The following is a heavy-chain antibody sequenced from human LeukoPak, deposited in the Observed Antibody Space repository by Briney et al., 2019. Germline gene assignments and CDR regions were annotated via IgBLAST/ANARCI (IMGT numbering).Heavy chain of an antibody. Sequence: GSLRLSCAASGFTFSDSYMSWIRQAPGKGLEWIGEVNLQGSTNCNPSLKSRVAISVDKSENHISLKLTSVTAADTAVYYCAREGGPYRPLDYSGQGTLVTVAS. CDR3: AREGGPYRPLDY. J-gene: IGHJ4*02. CDR2: VNLQGST. CDR1: GFTFSDSY. V-gene: IGHV4-34*01.